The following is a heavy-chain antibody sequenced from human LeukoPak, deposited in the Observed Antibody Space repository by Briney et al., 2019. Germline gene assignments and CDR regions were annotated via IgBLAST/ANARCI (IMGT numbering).Heavy chain of an antibody. CDR1: GFTFSSYA. V-gene: IGHV3-23*01. Sequence: GSLRLFCAASGFTFSSYAMSWVRQAPGKGLEWVSAISGSGGSTYYADSVKGRFTISRDNSKNTLYLQMNSLRAEDTAVYYCAKGSVHGSSWDWGQGTLVTVSS. CDR3: AKGSVHGSSWD. J-gene: IGHJ4*02. D-gene: IGHD6-13*01. CDR2: ISGSGGST.